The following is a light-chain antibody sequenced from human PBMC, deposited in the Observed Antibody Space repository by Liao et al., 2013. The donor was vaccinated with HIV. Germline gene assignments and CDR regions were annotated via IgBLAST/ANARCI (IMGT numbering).Light chain of an antibody. CDR1: ALPKEY. J-gene: IGLJ3*02. CDR3: QVWLTGSGHPV. Sequence: SYELTQSPSVSVSPGQTARITCSGDALPKEYAYWYQVRPGQAPVLVIYKDNERPSGIPERFSGSSSGTTATLTINRVEVGDDADYFCQVWLTGSGHPVFGGGTKLTVL. CDR2: KDN. V-gene: IGLV3-25*02.